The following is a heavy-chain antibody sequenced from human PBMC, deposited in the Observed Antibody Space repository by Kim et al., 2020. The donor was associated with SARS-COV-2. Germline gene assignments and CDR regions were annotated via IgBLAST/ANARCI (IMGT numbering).Heavy chain of an antibody. Sequence: GGSLRLSCAASGFTFSNFAMSWVRQAPGKGLEWVSSISDNGGVTNYADSVKGRFTISRDNSKNALYLQVSSLRAEDTAVYYCATDYSGIVGASDYWGQGTLVTVSS. CDR1: GFTFSNFA. J-gene: IGHJ4*02. CDR3: ATDYSGIVGASDY. D-gene: IGHD1-26*01. CDR2: ISDNGGVT. V-gene: IGHV3-23*01.